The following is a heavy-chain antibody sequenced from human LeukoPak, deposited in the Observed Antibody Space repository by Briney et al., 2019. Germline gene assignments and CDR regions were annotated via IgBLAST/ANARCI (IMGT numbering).Heavy chain of an antibody. Sequence: GGSLRLSCAASGFTFSTYSMNWVRQAPGKGLEWVSYISSSSGTIYHADSVKGRFTISRDNAKNSLYLQMNSLRAEDTAVYYCAKRGSITFGGVFVKYYFDSWGQGTLVTVSS. V-gene: IGHV3-48*04. D-gene: IGHD3-16*02. CDR2: ISSSSGTI. J-gene: IGHJ4*02. CDR3: AKRGSITFGGVFVKYYFDS. CDR1: GFTFSTYS.